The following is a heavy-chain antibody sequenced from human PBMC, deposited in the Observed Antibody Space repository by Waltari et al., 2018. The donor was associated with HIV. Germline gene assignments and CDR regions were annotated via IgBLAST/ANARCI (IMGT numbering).Heavy chain of an antibody. CDR3: ARPTTDVGNAFDI. CDR1: GYNFNNYW. D-gene: IGHD1-1*01. J-gene: IGHJ3*02. Sequence: EVQLVQSGAEVKEPGESLKISCKGSGYNFNNYWIGWVRQMPGKGLEWMGISYPGDSETRDNPSFQGQVTLSADTSITTAYLQWSSLKTSDTAIYYCARPTTDVGNAFDIWGQGTRVTVSS. V-gene: IGHV5-51*01. CDR2: SYPGDSET.